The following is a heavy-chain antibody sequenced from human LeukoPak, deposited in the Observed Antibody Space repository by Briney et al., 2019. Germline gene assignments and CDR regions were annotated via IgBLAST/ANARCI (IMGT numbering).Heavy chain of an antibody. Sequence: GGSLRLSCAASGFTFSDYYMSWIRQAPGKGLEWVSYISSSGRAIYYADSVKGRFTISRDNAKKSLYLQMNSLRAEDTAVYYCARRGGSYFIDYWGQGTLVTVSS. D-gene: IGHD1-26*01. CDR1: GFTFSDYY. J-gene: IGHJ4*02. CDR3: ARRGGSYFIDY. V-gene: IGHV3-11*01. CDR2: ISSSGRAI.